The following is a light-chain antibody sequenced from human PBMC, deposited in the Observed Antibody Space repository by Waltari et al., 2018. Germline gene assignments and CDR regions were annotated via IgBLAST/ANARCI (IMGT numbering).Light chain of an antibody. Sequence: DIQMTQSPSSLSASVGDRVTITCRASQSISNYLNWYQQKPGKAPKLLIYVASSLQSAVPLSFSWRGSGKDFNFNINNLAPEDFATYEWQPRYRTPDTFGPGTKLEIK. CDR3: QPRYRTPDT. CDR1: QSISNY. V-gene: IGKV1-39*01. J-gene: IGKJ2*01. CDR2: VAS.